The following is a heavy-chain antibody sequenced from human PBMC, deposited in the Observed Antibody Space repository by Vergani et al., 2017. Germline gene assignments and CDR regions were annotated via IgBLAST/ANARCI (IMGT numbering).Heavy chain of an antibody. CDR2: IYYSGST. CDR1: GGSIRSTFYY. V-gene: IGHV4-39*01. CDR3: ARHVTQDYYNDSDYFDY. Sequence: QLQLQESDPGLVKPSETLSLTCTVSGGSIRSTFYYWGWIRQPPGKGLEWIGTIYYSGSTYYNPSLKSRVTISVDTSKNQFSLKLNSVTAADTAVYYCARHVTQDYYNDSDYFDYWGQGILVTVSS. J-gene: IGHJ4*02. D-gene: IGHD3-22*01.